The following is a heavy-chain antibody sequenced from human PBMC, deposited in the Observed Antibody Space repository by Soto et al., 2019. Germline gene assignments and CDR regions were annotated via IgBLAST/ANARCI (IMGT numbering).Heavy chain of an antibody. Sequence: SSETLSLTCSVSGGSISSVGHYWTWIRQQPGKGLEWIGYIYYSGSTDYNPSLKSRVTISVDRSKNQFSLNLSSVTAADTAIYYCARESGGYDSSTRYGLDVWGQGTTVTVSS. V-gene: IGHV4-31*03. J-gene: IGHJ6*02. CDR2: IYYSGST. D-gene: IGHD5-12*01. CDR1: GGSISSVGHY. CDR3: ARESGGYDSSTRYGLDV.